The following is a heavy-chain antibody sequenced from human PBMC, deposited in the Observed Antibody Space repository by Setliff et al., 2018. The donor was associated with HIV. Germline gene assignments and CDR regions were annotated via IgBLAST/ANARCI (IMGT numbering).Heavy chain of an antibody. Sequence: SETLSLTCSVSGVSISNYYWSWIRQPPGKGLEWIGFIYSSGSTNYNPSLKSRVTISVDTSKNQFSLKLSSVTAADTAMYYCARDLPYNYDNAGLDYWGPGTLVTVSS. CDR1: GVSISNYY. CDR2: IYSSGST. V-gene: IGHV4-59*01. J-gene: IGHJ4*02. CDR3: ARDLPYNYDNAGLDY. D-gene: IGHD3-22*01.